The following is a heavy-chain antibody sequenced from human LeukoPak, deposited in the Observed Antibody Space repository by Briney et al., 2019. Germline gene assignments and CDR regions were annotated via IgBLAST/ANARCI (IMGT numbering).Heavy chain of an antibody. V-gene: IGHV1-69*01. J-gene: IGHJ4*02. D-gene: IGHD3-9*01. Sequence: GSSVKVSCKASGGTFSSYAISWVRQAPGQGLEWMGGIIPIFGTANYAQKFQGRVTITADESTSTAYMELSSLRSEDTAVYYCARGAPDILTGWPPGFDYWGQGTLVTVSP. CDR1: GGTFSSYA. CDR3: ARGAPDILTGWPPGFDY. CDR2: IIPIFGTA.